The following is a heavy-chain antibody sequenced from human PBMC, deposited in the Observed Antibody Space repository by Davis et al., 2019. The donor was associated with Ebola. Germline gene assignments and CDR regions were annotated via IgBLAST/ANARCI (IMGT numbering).Heavy chain of an antibody. D-gene: IGHD2-2*01. J-gene: IGHJ6*02. Sequence: SETLSLTCTVSGDSISRSYWSWIRQPPGKGLEWIGNLYTSGTTNKNASLKSRLTILLDTSKNQLSLNLSSVTAADTAVYYCARVPAAMGGYYYYYGMDVWGQGTTVTVSS. CDR2: LYTSGTT. CDR1: GDSISRSY. V-gene: IGHV4-59*01. CDR3: ARVPAAMGGYYYYYGMDV.